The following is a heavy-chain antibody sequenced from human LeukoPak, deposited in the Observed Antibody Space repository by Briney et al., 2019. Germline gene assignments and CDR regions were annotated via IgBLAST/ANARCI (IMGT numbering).Heavy chain of an antibody. Sequence: GGSLRLSCAASGFTLSSYSMNWVRQAPGKGLEWISFIDSSSRTIFYAESVKGRFTISRDNAKNSLFLQMNSLRAEDTAVYYCARDWALTGLEPDYWGQGTLVTVSS. J-gene: IGHJ4*02. V-gene: IGHV3-48*04. CDR1: GFTLSSYS. CDR2: IDSSSRTI. CDR3: ARDWALTGLEPDY. D-gene: IGHD7-27*01.